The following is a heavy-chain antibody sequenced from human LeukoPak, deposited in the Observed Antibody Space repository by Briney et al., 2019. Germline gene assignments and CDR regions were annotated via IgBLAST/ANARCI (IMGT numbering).Heavy chain of an antibody. CDR2: IYYSGST. D-gene: IGHD2-8*02. CDR1: GGSISSYY. J-gene: IGHJ4*02. CDR3: ARTFTGGTYYFDY. V-gene: IGHV4-59*01. Sequence: SETLSLTCTVSGGSISSYYWSWIRQPPGKGLEWIGYIYYSGSTNYNPSLKSRVTISVDTSKNQFSLKLSSVTAADTAVYYCARTFTGGTYYFDYWGQGTLVTVSS.